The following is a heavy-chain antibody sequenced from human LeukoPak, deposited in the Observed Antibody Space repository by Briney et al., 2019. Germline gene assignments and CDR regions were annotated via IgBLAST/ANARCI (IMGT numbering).Heavy chain of an antibody. CDR1: GGSISSYY. Sequence: PSETLSLTCTVSGGSISSYYWSWIRQPAGKGLGWIGRIYTSGSTNYNPSLKSRVTMSVDTSKNQFSLKLSSVTAADTAVYYCAGALRNYEVLVYYYYYMDVWGKGTTVTVSS. V-gene: IGHV4-4*07. CDR2: IYTSGST. J-gene: IGHJ6*03. D-gene: IGHD4-11*01. CDR3: AGALRNYEVLVYYYYYMDV.